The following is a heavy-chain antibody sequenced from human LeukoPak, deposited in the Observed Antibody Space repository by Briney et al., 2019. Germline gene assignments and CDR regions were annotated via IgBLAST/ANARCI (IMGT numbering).Heavy chain of an antibody. D-gene: IGHD2-15*01. J-gene: IGHJ4*02. CDR2: IKQDGSEK. CDR3: AKDGGGGGSPEEDYFDY. CDR1: GFTFSSYW. V-gene: IGHV3-7*03. Sequence: GGSLRLSCAASGFTFSSYWMSWVRQAPGKGLEWVANIKQDGSEKYYVDSVKGRFTISRDNAKNSLYLQMNSLRAEDTALYYCAKDGGGGGSPEEDYFDYWGQGTLVTVSS.